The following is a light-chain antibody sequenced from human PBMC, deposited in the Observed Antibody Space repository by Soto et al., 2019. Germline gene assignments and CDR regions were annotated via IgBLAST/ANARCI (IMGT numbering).Light chain of an antibody. CDR2: AAS. J-gene: IGKJ2*01. Sequence: DIQMSQSPSSLSASVGDRVTVTCRTSQSISKYLNWYQQKPGKAPKPLIYAASSLQSGVPSRFSGSGSGTDFTLTISSLQPEDFVTYFCQQSYNTSYTFGQGTKLEIK. CDR3: QQSYNTSYT. CDR1: QSISKY. V-gene: IGKV1-39*01.